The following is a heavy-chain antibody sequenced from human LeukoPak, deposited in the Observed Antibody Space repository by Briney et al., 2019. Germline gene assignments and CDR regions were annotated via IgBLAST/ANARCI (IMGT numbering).Heavy chain of an antibody. CDR3: ARDLGSHFWSGYYNFDY. CDR2: INAGNGNT. D-gene: IGHD3-3*02. J-gene: IGHJ4*02. V-gene: IGHV1-3*01. CDR1: GYTFTSYA. Sequence: ASVKVSCKASGYTFTSYAMHWVRQAPGQRLEWMGWINAGNGNTKYSQKFQGRVTITRDTSASTAYMELSSLRSEDTAVYYCARDLGSHFWSGYYNFDYWGQGTLVTVSS.